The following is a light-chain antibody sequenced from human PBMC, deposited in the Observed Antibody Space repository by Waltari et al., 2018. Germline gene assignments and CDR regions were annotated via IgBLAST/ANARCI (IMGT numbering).Light chain of an antibody. Sequence: EIMLTQSPGTLSLSPGERDTLSCRASKSISKYLAWYQQKPGQAPRLLIYDASVRATGIPDRFSGSGSGTDFSLTISRLEPEDFAVYYCQKYGTLPATFGQGTKVEIK. CDR1: KSISKY. CDR2: DAS. CDR3: QKYGTLPAT. J-gene: IGKJ1*01. V-gene: IGKV3-20*01.